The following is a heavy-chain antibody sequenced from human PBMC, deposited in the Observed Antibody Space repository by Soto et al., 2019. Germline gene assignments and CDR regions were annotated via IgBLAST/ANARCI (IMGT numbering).Heavy chain of an antibody. D-gene: IGHD3-9*01. CDR3: ARDKDWDLDN. CDR2: ISTNSGNT. CDR1: GYMFTING. J-gene: IGHJ4*02. Sequence: QVQVVQSGSEVKKPGASVKVSCKTSGYMFTINGISWVRQVPGQGLVWMGWISTNSGNTKFAQNFHDTGTLTTDTATSTAYSERRSLRSDDTGIYYCARDKDWDLDNWGQGTLVTVSS. V-gene: IGHV1-18*01.